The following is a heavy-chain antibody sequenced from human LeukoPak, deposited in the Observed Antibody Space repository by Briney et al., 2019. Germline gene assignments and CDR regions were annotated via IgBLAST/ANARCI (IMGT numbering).Heavy chain of an antibody. CDR1: GGSLSGYY. J-gene: IGHJ3*02. CDR2: INHSGST. D-gene: IGHD6-13*01. CDR3: ARGIAAAAMGAFDI. Sequence: SETLSLTCAVYGGSLSGYYWSWVRQPPGKGLEWIGEINHSGSTNYNPSLKSRVTISVDTSKNQFSLKLSSVTAADTAVYYCARGIAAAAMGAFDIWGQGTMVTVSS. V-gene: IGHV4-34*01.